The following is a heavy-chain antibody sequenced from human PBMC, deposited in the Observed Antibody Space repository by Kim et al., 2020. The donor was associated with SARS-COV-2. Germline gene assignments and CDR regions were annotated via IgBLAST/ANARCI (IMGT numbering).Heavy chain of an antibody. J-gene: IGHJ6*02. CDR1: GGSISSSSYY. Sequence: SETLSLTCTVSGGSISSSSYYWGWIRQPPGKGLEWIGSIYYSGSTYYNPSLKSRVTISVDTSKNQFSLKLSSVTAADTAVYYCAGGPSGWYDYYGMDVWGQGTTVTVSS. CDR3: AGGPSGWYDYYGMDV. CDR2: IYYSGST. D-gene: IGHD6-19*01. V-gene: IGHV4-39*07.